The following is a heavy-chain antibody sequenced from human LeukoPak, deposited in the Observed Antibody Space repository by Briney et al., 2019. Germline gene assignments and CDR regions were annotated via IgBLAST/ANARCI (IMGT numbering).Heavy chain of an antibody. Sequence: GASVKVSCKASGYTLTSYYMHCVRQAPGQGLEWMGIINPSGGSTSDVQKLQGRVTMTRDTSTSTVYMELSSPRSEDTAVYYCARDRTCMPGGYYYGMDVWGQGTTVTVPS. V-gene: IGHV1-46*04. J-gene: IGHJ6*02. D-gene: IGHD2-8*01. CDR2: INPSGGST. CDR3: ARDRTCMPGGYYYGMDV. CDR1: GYTLTSYY.